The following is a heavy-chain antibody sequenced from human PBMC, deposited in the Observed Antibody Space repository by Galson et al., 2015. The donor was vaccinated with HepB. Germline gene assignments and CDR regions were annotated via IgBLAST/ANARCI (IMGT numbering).Heavy chain of an antibody. J-gene: IGHJ6*02. CDR1: GYTFTSYY. D-gene: IGHD2-21*02. Sequence: SVKVSCKASGYTFTSYYMHWVRQAPGQGLEWMGIINPSGGSTSYAQKLQGRVTMTRDTSTSTVYMELSSLRSEDTAVYYCAREVVTAIQGTPQYYYYGMDVWGQGTTVTVSS. CDR2: INPSGGST. CDR3: AREVVTAIQGTPQYYYYGMDV. V-gene: IGHV1-46*04.